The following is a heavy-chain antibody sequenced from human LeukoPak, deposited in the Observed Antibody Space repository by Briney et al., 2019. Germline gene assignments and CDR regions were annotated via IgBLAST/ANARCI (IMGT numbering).Heavy chain of an antibody. CDR2: MNPNSGNT. CDR3: ARDCSRTSCYTRFDY. CDR1: GYTFTSYD. V-gene: IGHV1-8*01. D-gene: IGHD2-2*02. J-gene: IGHJ4*02. Sequence: ASVKVSCKASGYTFTSYDINWVRQATGQGLEWMGWMNPNSGNTGYAQKFQGRVTITGNTSISTAYMELSSLGSEDTAVYYCARDCSRTSCYTRFDYWGQGTLVTVSS.